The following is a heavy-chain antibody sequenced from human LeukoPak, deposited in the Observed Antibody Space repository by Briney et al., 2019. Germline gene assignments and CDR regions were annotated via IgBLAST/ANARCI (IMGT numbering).Heavy chain of an antibody. D-gene: IGHD5-24*01. Sequence: GGSLRLSCAASGFTFSDYGMHWVRQAPGKGLEWVAFIRNDGSNYYYADSVKGRFTISRDNSKNTLYLQMNSLRAEDTAVYYCARPLKDGYNYLNYWGQGTLVTVSS. CDR1: GFTFSDYG. CDR2: IRNDGSNY. J-gene: IGHJ4*01. V-gene: IGHV3-30*02. CDR3: ARPLKDGYNYLNY.